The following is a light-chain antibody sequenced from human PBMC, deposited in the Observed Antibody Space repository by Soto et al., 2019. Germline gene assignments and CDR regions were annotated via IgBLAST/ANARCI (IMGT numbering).Light chain of an antibody. CDR3: QQYGSSPET. CDR2: GAS. V-gene: IGKV3-20*01. CDR1: QSVSSNF. J-gene: IGKJ1*01. Sequence: EIVLTQSPGTLSLSPGERATLSCRASQSVSSNFLAWYQQKPGQAPRLLIYGASSRATGIPDRFSGSGSGTDFTLTISRMEPEDFAVYYCQQYGSSPETFGQGNKVEI.